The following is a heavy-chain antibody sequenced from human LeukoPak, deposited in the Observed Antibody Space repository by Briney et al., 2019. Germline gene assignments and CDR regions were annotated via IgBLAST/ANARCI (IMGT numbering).Heavy chain of an antibody. V-gene: IGHV3-23*05. D-gene: IGHD5-18*01. CDR3: AKSRGYTYGFDY. J-gene: IGHJ4*02. CDR2: IYSGGST. CDR1: GFTFSSYA. Sequence: GGSLRLSCAASGFTFSSYAMSWVRQAPGKGLEWVSTIYSGGSTYYADSVKGRFTISKDNSMNALYLQMNSLRAEDTAMYYCAKSRGYTYGFDYWGQGTLVTVSS.